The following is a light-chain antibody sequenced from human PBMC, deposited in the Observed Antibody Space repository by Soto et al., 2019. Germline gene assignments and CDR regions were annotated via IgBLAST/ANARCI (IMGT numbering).Light chain of an antibody. V-gene: IGLV2-18*02. Sequence: QSVLTQPPSVSGSPGQSVTISCTGTSSDVGSYNRVSWYQQPPGTAPKLMIYEVSNRPSGISNRFSGSKSGNTASLIISGLQAEDEADYYCSSYTSTNTPYVFGTGTKLTVL. CDR1: SSDVGSYNR. CDR2: EVS. J-gene: IGLJ1*01. CDR3: SSYTSTNTPYV.